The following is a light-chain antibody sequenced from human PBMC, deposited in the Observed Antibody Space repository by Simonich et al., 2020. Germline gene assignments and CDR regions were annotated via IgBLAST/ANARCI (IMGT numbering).Light chain of an antibody. CDR3: CSYAGSYSWV. CDR1: SSVVGGYNY. Sequence: QSALTQPRSVSGSPGQSVPISCTGTSSVVGGYNYVSWYQQHPGKAPKLMIYDVSKRPSGVPDRFSGSKSGNTASLTISGLQAEDEADYYCCSYAGSYSWVFGGGTKLTVL. CDR2: DVS. J-gene: IGLJ3*02. V-gene: IGLV2-11*01.